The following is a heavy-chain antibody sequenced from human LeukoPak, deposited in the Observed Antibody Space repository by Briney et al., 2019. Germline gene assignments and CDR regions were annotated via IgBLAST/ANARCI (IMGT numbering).Heavy chain of an antibody. V-gene: IGHV1-18*01. J-gene: IGHJ4*02. CDR1: GYTFTSYG. CDR3: ARVAILGYSSSWYDY. D-gene: IGHD6-13*01. CDR2: ISAYNGNT. Sequence: PWASVKVSCKASGYTFTSYGISWVRQAPGQGLEWMGWISAYNGNTNYAQKLQGRVTVTTDTSTSTAYMELRSLRSDDTAVYYCARVAILGYSSSWYDYWGQGTLVTVSS.